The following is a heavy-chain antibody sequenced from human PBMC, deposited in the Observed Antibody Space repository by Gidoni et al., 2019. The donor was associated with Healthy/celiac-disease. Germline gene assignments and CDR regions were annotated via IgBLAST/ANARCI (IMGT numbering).Heavy chain of an antibody. V-gene: IGHV2-26*01. J-gene: IGHJ6*02. CDR3: ALPGTHYYYYGMDV. D-gene: IGHD1-1*01. Sequence: QVTLKESGPVLVTPTETLTLTCTVSAFSLSNARMGVSWIRQPPGKALEWLAHIFSNDEKSYRTSLKSRLTISKDTSKSQVVLTMTNMDPVDTATYYCALPGTHYYYYGMDVWGQGTTVTVSS. CDR1: AFSLSNARMG. CDR2: IFSNDEK.